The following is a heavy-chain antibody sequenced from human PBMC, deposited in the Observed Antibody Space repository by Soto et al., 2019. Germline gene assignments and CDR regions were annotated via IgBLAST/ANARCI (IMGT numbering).Heavy chain of an antibody. V-gene: IGHV3-23*01. CDR1: GFIFSKYA. Sequence: GGSLRLSCAASGFIFSKYAMNWVRQAPGKGLEWVSATTSSGDTTDYAESVRGRFTISRDNSINALYLHMRSLRPEDTAVYYCAHPRGYGVFDAVDIWGQGTMVTVSS. CDR3: AHPRGYGVFDAVDI. D-gene: IGHD4-17*01. J-gene: IGHJ3*02. CDR2: TTSSGDTT.